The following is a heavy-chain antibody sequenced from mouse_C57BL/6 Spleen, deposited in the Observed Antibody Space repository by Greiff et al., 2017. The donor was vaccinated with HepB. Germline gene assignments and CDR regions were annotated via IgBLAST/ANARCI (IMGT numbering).Heavy chain of an antibody. CDR1: GFTFSSYG. Sequence: DVKLVESGGDLVKPGGSLKLSCAASGFTFSSYGMSWVRQTPDKRLEWVATISSGGSYTYYPDSVKGRFTISRDNAKNTLYLQMSSLKSEDTAMYYCASYRSGYVGYWGQGTTLTVSS. D-gene: IGHD3-2*02. J-gene: IGHJ2*01. CDR2: ISSGGSYT. V-gene: IGHV5-6*02. CDR3: ASYRSGYVGY.